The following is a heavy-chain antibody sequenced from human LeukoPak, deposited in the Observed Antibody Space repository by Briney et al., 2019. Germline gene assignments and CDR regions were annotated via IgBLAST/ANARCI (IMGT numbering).Heavy chain of an antibody. CDR1: GYTFTSYG. CDR3: ARKAGSGPLDYYMDV. CDR2: ISAYNGNT. D-gene: IGHD3-10*01. J-gene: IGHJ6*03. Sequence: ASVKVSCKASGYTFTSYGISWVRQAPGQGLEWMGWISAYNGNTNYAQKLQGRVTMTTGTSTSTAYMELRSLRSDDTAVYYCARKAGSGPLDYYMDVWGKGTTVTVSS. V-gene: IGHV1-18*01.